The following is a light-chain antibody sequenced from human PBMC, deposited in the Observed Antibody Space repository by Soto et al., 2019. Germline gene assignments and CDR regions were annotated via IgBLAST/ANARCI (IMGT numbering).Light chain of an antibody. CDR2: QTS. CDR1: QSITNW. V-gene: IGKV3-11*01. CDR3: HQRQSWPRT. Sequence: TQSPSTLSASVGDRVTITCRASQSITNWVAWYQHRPGQAPRLLIYQTSIRAAGIPARFSASGTGTDFTLTISDVQPEDFAVYYCHQRQSWPRTFGQGTKVDI. J-gene: IGKJ1*01.